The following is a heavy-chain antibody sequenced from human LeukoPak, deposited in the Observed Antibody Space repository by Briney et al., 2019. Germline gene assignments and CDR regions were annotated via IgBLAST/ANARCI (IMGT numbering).Heavy chain of an antibody. J-gene: IGHJ4*02. D-gene: IGHD6-13*01. V-gene: IGHV1-46*01. CDR3: ARGRPVGSSWYYFDY. CDR2: INPSGGST. Sequence: ASVKVSFKASGYTFTSYYMHWVRQAPGQGLEWMGIINPSGGSTSYAQKFQGRVTMTRDTSTSTVYMELSSLRSEDTAVYYCARGRPVGSSWYYFDYWGQGTLVTVSS. CDR1: GYTFTSYY.